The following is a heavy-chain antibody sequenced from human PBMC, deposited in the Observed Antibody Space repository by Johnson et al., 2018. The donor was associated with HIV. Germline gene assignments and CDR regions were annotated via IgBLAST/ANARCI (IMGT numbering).Heavy chain of an antibody. Sequence: VQLVESGGGVVQPGRSLRLSCTASGFTFGDYAMSWFRQAPGKGLEWVGFIRSKAYGGTTEYAASVKGRFTISRDDSKSIAYLQMNSLKTEDTAVYYCTTDVGGGIAVAGTEAFDIWGQGTMVTVSS. CDR2: IRSKAYGGTT. D-gene: IGHD6-19*01. J-gene: IGHJ3*02. CDR1: GFTFGDYA. CDR3: TTDVGGGIAVAGTEAFDI. V-gene: IGHV3-49*03.